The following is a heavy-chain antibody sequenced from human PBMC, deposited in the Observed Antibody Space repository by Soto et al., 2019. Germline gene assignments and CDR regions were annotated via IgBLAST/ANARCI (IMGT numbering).Heavy chain of an antibody. D-gene: IGHD2-15*01. CDR2: ISAYNGNT. J-gene: IGHJ3*02. Sequence: QVQLVQSGAEVKKPGASVKVSCKASGYTFTSYGISWVRQAPGQGLEWMGWISAYNGNTNYAQKLQGRVTMTTDTSTSTAYMELRSLRSDDTAVYYCARLRTRYCSGGSCYSDAFDIWGQGTMVTVSS. V-gene: IGHV1-18*01. CDR3: ARLRTRYCSGGSCYSDAFDI. CDR1: GYTFTSYG.